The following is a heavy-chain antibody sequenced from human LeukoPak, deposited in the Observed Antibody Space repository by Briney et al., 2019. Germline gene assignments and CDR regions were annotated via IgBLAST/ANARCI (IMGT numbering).Heavy chain of an antibody. J-gene: IGHJ4*02. CDR1: GFTFSSYS. V-gene: IGHV3-21*01. D-gene: IGHD6-19*01. CDR3: AKEGIAVAVPFYFDC. Sequence: GGSLRLSCAASGFTFSSYSMNWVRQAPGKGLEWVSSISSSSSYIYYADSVKGRFTISRDNAKNSLYLQMNSLRAEDTAVYYCAKEGIAVAVPFYFDCWGQGTLVTVSS. CDR2: ISSSSSYI.